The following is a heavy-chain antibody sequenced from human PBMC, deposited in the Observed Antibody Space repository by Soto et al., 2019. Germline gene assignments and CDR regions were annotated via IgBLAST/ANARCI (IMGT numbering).Heavy chain of an antibody. J-gene: IGHJ6*03. CDR2: IYYSGST. V-gene: IGHV4-59*08. Sequence: SETLSLTCTVSGGSISSYYWSWIRQPPGKGLKWIGYIYYSGSTNYNPSLKSRVTISVDTSKNQFSLKLSSVTAADTAVYYCASRGTGPSIAARPFYYYMDVWGKGTTVTVSS. D-gene: IGHD6-6*01. CDR1: GGSISSYY. CDR3: ASRGTGPSIAARPFYYYMDV.